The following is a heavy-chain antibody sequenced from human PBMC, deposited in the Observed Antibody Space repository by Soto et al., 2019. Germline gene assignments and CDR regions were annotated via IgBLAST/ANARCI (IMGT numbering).Heavy chain of an antibody. CDR1: GGTFSSYA. V-gene: IGHV1-69*06. J-gene: IGHJ5*02. Sequence: SVKVSFKASGGTFSSYAISWVRQAPGQGLEWMGGIIPIFGTANYAQKFQGRVTITADKSTSTAYMELSSLRSEDTAVYYCARGSQSLVRVGWFDPWGQGTLVTVSS. CDR3: ARGSQSLVRVGWFDP. CDR2: IIPIFGTA. D-gene: IGHD6-6*01.